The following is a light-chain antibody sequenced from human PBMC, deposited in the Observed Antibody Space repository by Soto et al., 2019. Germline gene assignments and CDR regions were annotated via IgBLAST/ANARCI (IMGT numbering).Light chain of an antibody. CDR1: QSVSNR. Sequence: DIPMTQFPSTLSASVGDSVTITCRASQSVSNRLAWFQQKSGEAPNLLIHKASSLESGVPSRFSGSGSGKEFTLTISSLQPDDFATYYCQQYNTYSWTFGQGTKVEIK. V-gene: IGKV1-5*03. J-gene: IGKJ1*01. CDR3: QQYNTYSWT. CDR2: KAS.